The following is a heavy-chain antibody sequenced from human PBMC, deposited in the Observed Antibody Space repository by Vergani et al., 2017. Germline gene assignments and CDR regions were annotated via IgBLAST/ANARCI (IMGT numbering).Heavy chain of an antibody. V-gene: IGHV5-51*01. CDR1: GYSFTNYW. CDR2: IHPADSDT. CDR3: ARLYGRDSGGSKYFDY. D-gene: IGHD5-12*01. Sequence: EVQLVQSGAEVKKPGESLKISCQISGYSFTNYWIGWVRQMPGKGLGWMGIIHPADSDTRYSSSFQGQVTISVDKSISTAYLQRSSLRASDSAMYYCARLYGRDSGGSKYFDYWGQGTLVTVSS. J-gene: IGHJ4*02.